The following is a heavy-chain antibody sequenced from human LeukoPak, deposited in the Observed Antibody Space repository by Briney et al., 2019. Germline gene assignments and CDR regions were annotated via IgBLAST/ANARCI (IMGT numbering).Heavy chain of an antibody. CDR1: VVTFDEYG. V-gene: IGHV3-20*04. J-gene: IGHJ2*01. Sequence: GGSPRLSCAAPVVTFDEYGMSWGRQAPGKRLEWVTGITWNGASTGFAESVKGRFTISRDNAKNSLYLGMSSLRAEDTALYYCAREYGDYSSFFDLWGRGTLVTVSS. D-gene: IGHD4-17*01. CDR2: ITWNGAST. CDR3: AREYGDYSSFFDL.